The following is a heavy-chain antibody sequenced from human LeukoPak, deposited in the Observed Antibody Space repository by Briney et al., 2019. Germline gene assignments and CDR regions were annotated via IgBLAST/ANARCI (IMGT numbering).Heavy chain of an antibody. V-gene: IGHV3-23*01. CDR3: AKRAYYYDSSGYPFDY. CDR2: IGGSGGST. Sequence: PGGSLRLSCAASGFTFSSYAMSWVRQAPGKGLEWVSAIGGSGGSTYYADSVKGRFTISRDNSKNTLYLQMNSLRAEDTAVYYCAKRAYYYDSSGYPFDYWGQGTLVTVSS. D-gene: IGHD3-22*01. J-gene: IGHJ4*02. CDR1: GFTFSSYA.